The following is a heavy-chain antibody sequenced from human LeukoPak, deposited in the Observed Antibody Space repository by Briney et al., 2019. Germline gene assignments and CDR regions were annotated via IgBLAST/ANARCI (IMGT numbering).Heavy chain of an antibody. CDR1: GFTFSSYW. CDR2: ISSSSSYI. CDR3: ARDEGYYFDS. V-gene: IGHV3-21*01. J-gene: IGHJ4*02. Sequence: PGGSLRLSCAASGFTFSSYWMNWVRQVPGKGLEWVSSISSSSSYIHYADSVKGRFTISRDNAKNSLYLHMNSLRAEDTAIYYCARDEGYYFDSWGQGTQVTVSS.